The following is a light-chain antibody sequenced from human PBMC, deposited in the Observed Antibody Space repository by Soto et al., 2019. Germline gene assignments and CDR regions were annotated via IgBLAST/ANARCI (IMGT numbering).Light chain of an antibody. V-gene: IGKV1-5*03. CDR3: QHYNSYSEA. CDR1: QTISSW. CDR2: KAS. J-gene: IGKJ1*01. Sequence: DIQITQSPSTVSASVADRFTITCGASQTISSWLAWYQQKPGKAPKLLIYKASTLKSGVPSRFSGSGSGTEFTLTISSLQPDDFATYYCQHYNSYSEAFGQGTKVDIK.